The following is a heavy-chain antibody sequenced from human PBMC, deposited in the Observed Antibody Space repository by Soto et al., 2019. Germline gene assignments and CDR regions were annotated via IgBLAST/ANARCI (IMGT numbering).Heavy chain of an antibody. CDR3: ARDVSGNYYVSGINDDAFDI. CDR1: GFTFSSYA. Sequence: EVQLLESGGGSEQPGGSLRLSCAASGFTFSSYAMYWVRQAPGKGLEWVSSITGNGYTIYYADSVKGRFTISRDNAKNSLSLQMNNLRAEDTAVYFCARDVSGNYYVSGINDDAFDIWGQGTTVTVSS. V-gene: IGHV3-48*03. J-gene: IGHJ3*02. CDR2: ITGNGYTI. D-gene: IGHD1-26*01.